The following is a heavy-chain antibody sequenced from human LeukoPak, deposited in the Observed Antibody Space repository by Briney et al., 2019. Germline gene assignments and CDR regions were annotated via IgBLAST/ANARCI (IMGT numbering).Heavy chain of an antibody. Sequence: PGGSLRLSCAASGFTFSSYDMHWVRQAPGKGLEWVAVIWYDGSNKYYADSVKGRFTISRDNSTNTLYLQMNSLRAEDTAVYYCARDQYYGSGSYYFWGQGTLATVSS. CDR1: GFTFSSYD. D-gene: IGHD3-10*01. CDR2: IWYDGSNK. V-gene: IGHV3-33*01. J-gene: IGHJ4*02. CDR3: ARDQYYGSGSYYF.